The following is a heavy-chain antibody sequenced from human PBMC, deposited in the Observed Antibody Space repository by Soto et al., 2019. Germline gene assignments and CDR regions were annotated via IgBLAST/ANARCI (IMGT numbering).Heavy chain of an antibody. D-gene: IGHD3-3*01. Sequence: QVQLVQSGPEVKKPGASVKVSCKASGYTLISYGVSWVRQAPGQGLEWMGWISGYRGNTNYAQKFQGRVTMTRDTATNTAYMELRSLTSDDTAVYYWAPGGGMTLFGELIENWFDPWGQGTLVTVSS. CDR2: ISGYRGNT. CDR1: GYTLISYG. CDR3: APGGGMTLFGELIENWFDP. V-gene: IGHV1-18*04. J-gene: IGHJ5*02.